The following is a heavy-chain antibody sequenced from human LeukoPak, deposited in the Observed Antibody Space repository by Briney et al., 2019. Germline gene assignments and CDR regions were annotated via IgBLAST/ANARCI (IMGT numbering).Heavy chain of an antibody. Sequence: PSETLSLTCAVSGYSISSGYYWGWIRQPPGKGLEWVGSIYHSGSTYYNPSLKSRVTISVDTSKNQFSLKLSSVTAADTAVYYCARDSSGWYLGGPFDYWGQGTLVTVSS. CDR2: IYHSGST. J-gene: IGHJ4*02. D-gene: IGHD6-19*01. V-gene: IGHV4-38-2*02. CDR3: ARDSSGWYLGGPFDY. CDR1: GYSISSGYY.